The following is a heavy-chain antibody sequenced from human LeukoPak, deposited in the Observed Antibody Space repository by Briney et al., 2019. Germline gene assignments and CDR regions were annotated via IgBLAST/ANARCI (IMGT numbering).Heavy chain of an antibody. CDR1: GYTFTGYY. V-gene: IGHV1-2*02. Sequence: GASVKVSCKASGYTFTGYYMQWVRQARGQGLEWMGWINPNSGGTNYAQKFQGRITMTRDTSISTAYMELNRLTSDDTAVYYCASVRSSASYHDAFDYWGQGTQVTVSS. D-gene: IGHD3-22*01. CDR3: ASVRSSASYHDAFDY. J-gene: IGHJ4*02. CDR2: INPNSGGT.